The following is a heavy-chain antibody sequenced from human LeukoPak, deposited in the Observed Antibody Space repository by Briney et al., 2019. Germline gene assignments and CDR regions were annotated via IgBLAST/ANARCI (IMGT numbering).Heavy chain of an antibody. CDR2: ISYDGSNK. Sequence: GGSLRLSCAGSGFSFSRYGMHWVRQAPGKGLEWVAVISYDGSNKYYADSVKGRFTISRDNSKNTLYLQMNSLRAEDTAVYYCAKGPYYYDSTYFDYWGQGTLVTVSS. CDR3: AKGPYYYDSTYFDY. J-gene: IGHJ4*02. V-gene: IGHV3-30*18. CDR1: GFSFSRYG. D-gene: IGHD3-22*01.